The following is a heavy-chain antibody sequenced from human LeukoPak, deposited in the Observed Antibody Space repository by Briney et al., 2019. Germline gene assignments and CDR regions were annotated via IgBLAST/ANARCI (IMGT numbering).Heavy chain of an antibody. CDR2: INPNSGGT. CDR1: GYTFTGYY. CDR3: ARRADCSSTSCYNPGQIFFDY. D-gene: IGHD2-2*02. Sequence: ASVKVSCKASGYTFTGYYMHWVRQAPGQGLEWMGWINPNSGGTTYAQKFQGRVTMTRVTSISTAYMELSRLRSDDTAVYYCARRADCSSTSCYNPGQIFFDYWGQGTLVTVSS. J-gene: IGHJ4*02. V-gene: IGHV1-2*02.